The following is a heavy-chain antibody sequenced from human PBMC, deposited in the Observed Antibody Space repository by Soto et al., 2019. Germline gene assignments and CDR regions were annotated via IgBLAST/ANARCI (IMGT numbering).Heavy chain of an antibody. V-gene: IGHV1-8*01. CDR2: MNPTSGNT. CDR1: GYTFTSYD. CDR3: ARIIGWPHAFDI. J-gene: IGHJ3*02. Sequence: QVQLVQTGAEVKKPGASVKGSCKASGYTFTSYDINWRRQSTGQGLEWMGWMNPTSGNTGYAQKFLGRVTMTRNTSISTAYMELSSLRSEDTAVYYCARIIGWPHAFDIWGQGTMVTVSS.